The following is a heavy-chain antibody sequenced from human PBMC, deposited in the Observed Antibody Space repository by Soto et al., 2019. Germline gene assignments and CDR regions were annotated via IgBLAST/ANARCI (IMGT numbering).Heavy chain of an antibody. V-gene: IGHV3-7*01. CDR3: ATETFSIHGYYYYYMDV. CDR1: GFTFSSYW. CDR2: IKQDGSEK. J-gene: IGHJ6*03. Sequence: EVQLVESGGGLVQPGGSLRLSCAASGFTFSSYWMSWVRQAPGKGLEWVANIKQDGSEKYYVDSVKGRFTISRDNAKNSLYLQMNSLRAEDTAVYYCATETFSIHGYYYYYMDVWGKGTTVTVSS.